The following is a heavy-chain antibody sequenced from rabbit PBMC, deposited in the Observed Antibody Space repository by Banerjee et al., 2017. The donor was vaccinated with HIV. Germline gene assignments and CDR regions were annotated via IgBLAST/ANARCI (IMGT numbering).Heavy chain of an antibody. Sequence: QSLEESGGDLVKPGASLTLTCTASGFSFSSGYYMCWVRQAPGKGPEWIACIYNGDGSTYYASWAKGRFTISKTSSTTVTLQMTSLTAADTATYFCARGATGGDCYFNLWGPGTLVTVS. J-gene: IGHJ4*01. V-gene: IGHV1S40*01. CDR3: ARGATGGDCYFNL. CDR1: GFSFSSGYY. D-gene: IGHD2-1*01. CDR2: IYNGDGST.